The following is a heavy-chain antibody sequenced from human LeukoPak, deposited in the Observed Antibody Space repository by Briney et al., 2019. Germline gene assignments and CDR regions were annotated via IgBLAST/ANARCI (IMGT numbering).Heavy chain of an antibody. Sequence: PGGSLRLSCAASGFTFSNYAMSWVRQAPGKGLEWVSSITNGGGSTYYADSVKGRFTISRDNSKNTLYLQMNSLRADDTAAYYCARTYASGSTPSKFDPWGQGTLVTVSS. CDR3: ARTYASGSTPSKFDP. CDR1: GFTFSNYA. CDR2: ITNGGGST. J-gene: IGHJ5*02. V-gene: IGHV3-23*01. D-gene: IGHD3-10*01.